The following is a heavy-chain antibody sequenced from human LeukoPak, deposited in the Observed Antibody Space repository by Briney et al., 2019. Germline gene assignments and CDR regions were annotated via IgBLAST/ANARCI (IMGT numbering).Heavy chain of an antibody. CDR3: AKSSYDYVWGSQHPFDY. J-gene: IGHJ4*02. Sequence: GGSLRLSCAASGFTFSSYSMNWVRQAPGKGLEWVSAISGSGGSTYYADSVKGRFTISRDNSKNTLYLQMNSLRAEDTAVYYCAKSSYDYVWGSQHPFDYWGQGTLVTVSS. CDR2: ISGSGGST. V-gene: IGHV3-23*01. D-gene: IGHD3-16*01. CDR1: GFTFSSYS.